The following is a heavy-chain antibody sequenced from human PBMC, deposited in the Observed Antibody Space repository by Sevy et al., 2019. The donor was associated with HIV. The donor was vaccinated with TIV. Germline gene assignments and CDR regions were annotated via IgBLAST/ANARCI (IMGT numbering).Heavy chain of an antibody. V-gene: IGHV1-8*01. D-gene: IGHD3-22*01. CDR3: ARSGDSSGLKTYFDY. Sequence: ASVKVSCKASGYIFTSYDINWVRQATGQGLEWMGWMNPNTDNTGYAQKFQGRVTMTRNTSISTAYMELCSLRSEDTAVYYCARSGDSSGLKTYFDYWGQGTLVTVSS. CDR2: MNPNTDNT. J-gene: IGHJ4*02. CDR1: GYIFTSYD.